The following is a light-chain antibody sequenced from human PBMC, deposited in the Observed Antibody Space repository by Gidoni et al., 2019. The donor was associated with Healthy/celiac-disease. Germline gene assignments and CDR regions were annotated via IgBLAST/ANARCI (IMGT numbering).Light chain of an antibody. CDR1: QSVLYSSNNKNY. V-gene: IGKV4-1*01. Sequence: DIVMTQSPDSLAVSLGERATINCKSSQSVLYSSNNKNYLAWYQQKPGQPPKLLIYWASTRESGVPDRFSGSGSGTDFTLTISSLQAEDVAVYYCQQYYSSDTFXGXTKVEIK. CDR2: WAS. CDR3: QQYYSSDT. J-gene: IGKJ4*01.